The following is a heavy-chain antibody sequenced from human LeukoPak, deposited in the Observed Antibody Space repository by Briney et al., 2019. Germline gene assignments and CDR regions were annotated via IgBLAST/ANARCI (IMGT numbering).Heavy chain of an antibody. CDR3: AKDLDDISYYFDY. Sequence: GGSLRLSCAASGFTFSSYGMSWVRQAPGKGLEGVSAISGSGGSTFYADSVKGRFTISRDNSKNTLYLQMNSLRAEDTAVYYCAKDLDDISYYFDYWGQGTLVTVSS. V-gene: IGHV3-23*01. CDR1: GFTFSSYG. CDR2: ISGSGGST. J-gene: IGHJ4*02. D-gene: IGHD3-9*01.